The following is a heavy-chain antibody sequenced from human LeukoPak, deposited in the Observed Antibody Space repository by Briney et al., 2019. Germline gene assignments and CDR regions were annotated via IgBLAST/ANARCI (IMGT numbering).Heavy chain of an antibody. CDR3: ARARRDSVGELNYFDY. V-gene: IGHV4-39*07. CDR2: IYYSGST. Sequence: SETLSLTCTVSGGSISSSSYYWGWIRQPPGKGLEWIGSIYYSGSTYYNPSLKSRVTISVDTSKNQFSLKLSSVTAADTAVYYCARARRDSVGELNYFDYWGQGTLVTVSS. CDR1: GGSISSSSYY. J-gene: IGHJ4*02. D-gene: IGHD1-26*01.